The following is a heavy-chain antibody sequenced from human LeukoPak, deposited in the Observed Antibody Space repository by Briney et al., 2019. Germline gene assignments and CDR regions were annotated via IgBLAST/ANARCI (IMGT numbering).Heavy chain of an antibody. CDR3: ARALDPGSSWYGRYYYGMDV. CDR2: IWYDGSNK. V-gene: IGHV3-33*08. Sequence: GGSLRLSCAASGFTFSSYWMSWVRQAPGKGLEWVAVIWYDGSNKYYADSVKGRFTISRDNSKNTLYLQMNSLRAEDTAVYYCARALDPGSSWYGRYYYGMDVWGQGTTVTVSS. D-gene: IGHD6-13*01. CDR1: GFTFSSYW. J-gene: IGHJ6*02.